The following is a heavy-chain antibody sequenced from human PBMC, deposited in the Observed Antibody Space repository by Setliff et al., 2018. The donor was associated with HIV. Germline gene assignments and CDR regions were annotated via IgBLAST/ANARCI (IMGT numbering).Heavy chain of an antibody. CDR2: ISADGSDT. J-gene: IGHJ6*02. CDR3: ARKLLTRPNYYGMDV. CDR1: GFTFSSYW. D-gene: IGHD2-15*01. V-gene: IGHV3-74*01. Sequence: GSLRLSCAASGFTFSSYWIHWVRQAPGKGLVWVSRISADGSDTSYADSVKGRFTISRDNAKNSLYLQMNSLRAEDTAVYYCARKLLTRPNYYGMDVWGQGTTVTVSS.